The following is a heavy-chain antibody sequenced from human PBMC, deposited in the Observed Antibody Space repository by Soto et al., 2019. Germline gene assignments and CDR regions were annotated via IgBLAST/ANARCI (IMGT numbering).Heavy chain of an antibody. V-gene: IGHV3-33*01. CDR3: ARDYCSSTSCLRYYFDY. D-gene: IGHD2-2*01. J-gene: IGHJ4*02. CDR1: GFTFSSYG. CDR2: IWYDGSNK. Sequence: GGSLRLSCAASGFTFSSYGMHWVRQAPGKGLEWVAVIWYDGSNKYYADSVKGRFTISRDNSKNTLYLQMNSLRAEDTAVYYCARDYCSSTSCLRYYFDYWGQGTLVTVSS.